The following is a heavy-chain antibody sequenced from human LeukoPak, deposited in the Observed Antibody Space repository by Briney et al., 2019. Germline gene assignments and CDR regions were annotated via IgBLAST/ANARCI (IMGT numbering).Heavy chain of an antibody. CDR2: INHSGST. CDR1: GGSISSSSYY. Sequence: SETLSLTCTVSGGSISSSSYYWSWIRQPPGKGLEWIGEINHSGSTNYNPSLKSRVTISVDTSKNQFSLKLSSVTAADTAVYYCARGRDHFDYWGQGTLVTVSS. J-gene: IGHJ4*02. V-gene: IGHV4-39*07. D-gene: IGHD2-21*02. CDR3: ARGRDHFDY.